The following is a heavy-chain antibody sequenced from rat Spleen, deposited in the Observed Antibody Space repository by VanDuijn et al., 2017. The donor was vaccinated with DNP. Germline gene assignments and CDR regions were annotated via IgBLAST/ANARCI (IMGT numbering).Heavy chain of an antibody. V-gene: IGHV5-17*01. Sequence: EVQLVESGGGLVQPGRSLKLSCAASGLTFSDYAMAWVRQAQKKGLEWVATISHDGSSIYYPDSVKGRFTISRDNAKSTLYLQMDSLRSEDTATYYCARSDSYGFPYWGQGTLVTVSS. CDR3: ARSDSYGFPY. CDR2: ISHDGSSI. D-gene: IGHD1-2*01. J-gene: IGHJ3*01. CDR1: GLTFSDYA.